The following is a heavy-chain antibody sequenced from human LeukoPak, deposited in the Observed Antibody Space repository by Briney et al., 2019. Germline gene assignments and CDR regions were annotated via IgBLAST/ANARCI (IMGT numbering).Heavy chain of an antibody. CDR1: GFTFSSYS. CDR3: ARDQHSYGDAFDI. D-gene: IGHD5-18*01. Sequence: PGGSLRLSCAASGFTFSSYSMNWVRQAPGKGLEWASYISSSSSTIYYADSVKGRFTISRDNAKNSLYLQMNSLRAEDTAVYYCARDQHSYGDAFDIWGQGTMVTVSS. V-gene: IGHV3-48*01. CDR2: ISSSSSTI. J-gene: IGHJ3*02.